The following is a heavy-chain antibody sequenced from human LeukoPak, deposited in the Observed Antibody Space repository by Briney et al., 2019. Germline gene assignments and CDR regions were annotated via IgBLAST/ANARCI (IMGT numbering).Heavy chain of an antibody. Sequence: PGGSLRLSCAASGFLFGGHAMVWVRQAPGKGLEWVSLIYSNGRTDYTDSVKGRFSISRDNSKNTMYLQMNSLRAEDTAMYYCARDVGPWGQGTLVTVSS. CDR2: IYSNGRT. V-gene: IGHV3-53*01. D-gene: IGHD2-15*01. J-gene: IGHJ5*02. CDR3: ARDVGP. CDR1: GFLFGGHA.